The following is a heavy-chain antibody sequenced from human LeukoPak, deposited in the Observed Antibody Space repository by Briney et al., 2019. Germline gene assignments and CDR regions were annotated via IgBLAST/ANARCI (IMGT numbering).Heavy chain of an antibody. Sequence: GGSLRLSCAASGFTFSSYGMHWVRQAPGEGLEWVTFIHNDGSNKYYADSVKGRFTISRDNSKNTLYLQMNSLRAEDTAVYYCAKGGSYVSFDYWGQGTLVTVSS. J-gene: IGHJ4*02. CDR3: AKGGSYVSFDY. CDR1: GFTFSSYG. V-gene: IGHV3-30*02. CDR2: IHNDGSNK. D-gene: IGHD1-26*01.